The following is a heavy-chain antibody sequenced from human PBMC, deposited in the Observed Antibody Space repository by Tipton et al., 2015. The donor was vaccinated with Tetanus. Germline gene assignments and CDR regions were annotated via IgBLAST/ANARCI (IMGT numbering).Heavy chain of an antibody. Sequence: TLSLTCTVSGGSLSSGTYYWDRIRQPPGKGLEWIGNIYYNGNTLQNPSLKSRVTLSLDKSKNQFSLKLRSVTAADTAVYYCARSADNWFDPWGQGTLVTVSS. CDR2: IYYNGNT. CDR3: ARSADNWFDP. J-gene: IGHJ5*02. CDR1: GGSLSSGTYY. V-gene: IGHV4-39*01.